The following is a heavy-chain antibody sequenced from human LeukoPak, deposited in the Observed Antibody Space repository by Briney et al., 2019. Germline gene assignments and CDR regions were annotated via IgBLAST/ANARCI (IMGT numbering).Heavy chain of an antibody. CDR2: IEPDGSER. CDR1: GFTFSSYW. Sequence: GGSLRLSCAASGFTFSSYWMAWVRQNPGKGLEWVANIEPDGSERNHVDSVKGRFTISRDNAKNSLYLQMNSLRAEDTAVYYCARGGATTSQFDYWGQGTLVTVSS. CDR3: ARGGATTSQFDY. J-gene: IGHJ4*02. V-gene: IGHV3-7*01. D-gene: IGHD1-26*01.